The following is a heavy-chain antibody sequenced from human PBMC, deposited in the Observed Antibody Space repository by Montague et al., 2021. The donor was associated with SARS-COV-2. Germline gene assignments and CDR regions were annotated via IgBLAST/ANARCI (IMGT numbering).Heavy chain of an antibody. CDR2: ITYSAAT. CDR1: GVSISTDY. CDR3: ASHERFDDYYGMDV. D-gene: IGHD3-10*01. Sequence: SETLSLTCTVSGVSISTDYWSWIRHPPGKGLEWIGYITYSAATNNNPSPTSRVTMTLDTYKYQLSLKVRSVTATDTAVYYCASHERFDDYYGMDVWGRGTTVTVSS. V-gene: IGHV4-59*08. J-gene: IGHJ6*02.